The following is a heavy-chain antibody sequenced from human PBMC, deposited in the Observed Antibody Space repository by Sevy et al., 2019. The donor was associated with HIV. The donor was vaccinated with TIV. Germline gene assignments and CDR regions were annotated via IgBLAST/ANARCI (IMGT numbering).Heavy chain of an antibody. Sequence: GGSLRLSCAASGFTFSSYSMNWVRQAPGKGLEWVSSISSSSSYIYYADSVKGRFTISRDNAKNSLYLQMNSLRAEDTAVYYCARDMARSRRDGYQARPEGAFDIWGQGTMVTVSS. V-gene: IGHV3-21*01. CDR3: ARDMARSRRDGYQARPEGAFDI. D-gene: IGHD5-12*01. J-gene: IGHJ3*02. CDR1: GFTFSSYS. CDR2: ISSSSSYI.